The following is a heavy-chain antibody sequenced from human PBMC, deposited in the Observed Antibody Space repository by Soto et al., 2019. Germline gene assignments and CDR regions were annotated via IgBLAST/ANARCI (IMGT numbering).Heavy chain of an antibody. J-gene: IGHJ6*02. D-gene: IGHD1-26*01. CDR3: ARELLAATMSYYYYGMDV. CDR1: GYTFTSYY. Sequence: ASVKVSCKASGYTFTSYYMHWVRQAPGQGLEWMGIINPSGGSTSYAQKFQGRVTMTRDTSTSTVYMELSSLRSGDTAVYYCARELLAATMSYYYYGMDVWGQGTTVTVSS. CDR2: INPSGGST. V-gene: IGHV1-46*01.